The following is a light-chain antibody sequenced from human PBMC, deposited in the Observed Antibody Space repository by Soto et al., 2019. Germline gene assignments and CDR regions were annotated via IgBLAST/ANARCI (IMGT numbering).Light chain of an antibody. CDR3: AAWDDSLSGPLYV. CDR1: SSNIGSNY. Sequence: QAVVTQPPSASGTPGQRVTISCSGSSSNIGSNYVYWYQQLPGTAPKLLIYRNNQRPSGVPDRFSGSKSGTSASLAISGLRSEDEADYYCAAWDDSLSGPLYVFGTGTQLTVL. J-gene: IGLJ1*01. V-gene: IGLV1-47*01. CDR2: RNN.